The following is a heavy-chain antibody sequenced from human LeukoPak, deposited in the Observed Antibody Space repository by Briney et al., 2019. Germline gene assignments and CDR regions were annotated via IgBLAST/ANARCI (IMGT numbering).Heavy chain of an antibody. V-gene: IGHV4-30-4*01. J-gene: IGHJ4*02. CDR1: GGSISSGDYY. CDR2: IHYSGSA. Sequence: SQTLSLTCTVSGGSISSGDYYWSWIRQPPGKGLERIGYIHYSGSAYYNPSLKSRVTISVDTSKNQFSLKLSSVTAADTAVYYCARVCFPPPYYFDYWGQGTLVTVSS. CDR3: ARVCFPPPYYFDY.